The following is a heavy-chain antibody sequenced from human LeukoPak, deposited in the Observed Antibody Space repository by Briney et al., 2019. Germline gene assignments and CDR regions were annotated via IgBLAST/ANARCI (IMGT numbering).Heavy chain of an antibody. D-gene: IGHD4-17*01. CDR1: GYTFSNYG. CDR2: INPNSGGT. CDR3: AREGGTVTNAKRYYYYMDV. J-gene: IGHJ6*03. V-gene: IGHV1-2*02. Sequence: ASVKVSCKASGYTFSNYGISWVRQAPGQGLEWMGWINPNSGGTNYAQKFQGRVTMTRDTSISTAYVELSRLRSDDTAVYYCAREGGTVTNAKRYYYYMDVWGKGTTVTVSS.